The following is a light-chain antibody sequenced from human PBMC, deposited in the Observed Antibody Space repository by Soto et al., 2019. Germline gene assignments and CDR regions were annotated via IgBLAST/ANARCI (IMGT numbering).Light chain of an antibody. CDR3: SSYTSSSTYV. V-gene: IGLV2-14*01. J-gene: IGLJ1*01. CDR2: EVS. CDR1: SSDVGGYNY. Sequence: QSVLTQPASVSGSPGQSITISCTGTSSDVGGYNYVSWSQQHPGKAPQLMIYEVSNRPSGVSNRFSGSKSGNTASLTISGLQAEDEADYYCSSYTSSSTYVFGPGTKV.